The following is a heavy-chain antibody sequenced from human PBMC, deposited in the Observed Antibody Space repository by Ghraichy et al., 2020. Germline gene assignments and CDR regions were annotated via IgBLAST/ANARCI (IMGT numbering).Heavy chain of an antibody. CDR3: AKGSSSHIDMYYFDY. D-gene: IGHD6-6*01. Sequence: GGSLRLSCAASGFTFSSYAMSWVRQAPGKGLEWVSAISGSGGSTYYADSVKGRFTISRDNSKNTLYLQMNSLRAEDTAVYYCAKGSSSHIDMYYFDYWGQGTLVTVSS. CDR2: ISGSGGST. V-gene: IGHV3-23*01. J-gene: IGHJ4*02. CDR1: GFTFSSYA.